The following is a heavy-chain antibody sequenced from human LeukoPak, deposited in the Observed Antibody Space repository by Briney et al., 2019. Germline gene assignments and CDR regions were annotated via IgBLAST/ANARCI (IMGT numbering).Heavy chain of an antibody. CDR3: ARIQLWPLHYFDY. J-gene: IGHJ4*02. Sequence: PSETLSLTCTVSGGSISSYYWSWIQQPPGKGLEWIGEINHSGDTKYNPSLKSRVTISVDTSKNQFSLKVSSVTAADTAVYYCARIQLWPLHYFDYWGQGTLVTVSS. CDR1: GGSISSYY. D-gene: IGHD5-18*01. CDR2: INHSGDT. V-gene: IGHV4-34*01.